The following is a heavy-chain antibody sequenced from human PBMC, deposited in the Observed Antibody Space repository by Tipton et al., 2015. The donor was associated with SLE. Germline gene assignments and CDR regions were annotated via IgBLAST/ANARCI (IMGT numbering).Heavy chain of an antibody. D-gene: IGHD1-26*01. Sequence: TLSLTCTVSGGSISSYYWSWIRQSPGKGLEWIGYIYTSGSTNYNPSLRSRVTISADTSKNQFSLKLSSVTAADTAVYYCAREGGSVYYFDYWGQGTLVTVSS. V-gene: IGHV4-4*08. CDR3: AREGGSVYYFDY. CDR2: IYTSGST. CDR1: GGSISSYY. J-gene: IGHJ4*02.